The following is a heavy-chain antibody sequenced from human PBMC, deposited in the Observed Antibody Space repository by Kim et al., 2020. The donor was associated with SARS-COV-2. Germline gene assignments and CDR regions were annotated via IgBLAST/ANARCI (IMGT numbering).Heavy chain of an antibody. Sequence: PSLKSRVSISVATSKNQFSLKLSSVTAADTAVYYCARDKAGATANDAFDFWGQGTMVTVSS. V-gene: IGHV4-31*02. J-gene: IGHJ3*01. CDR3: ARDKAGATANDAFDF. D-gene: IGHD1-26*01.